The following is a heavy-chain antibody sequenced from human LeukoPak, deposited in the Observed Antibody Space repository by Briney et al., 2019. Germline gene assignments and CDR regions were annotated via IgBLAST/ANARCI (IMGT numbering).Heavy chain of an antibody. CDR1: GGSISSSNW. CDR3: ARDRSSGWYGQWSDAFDI. D-gene: IGHD6-19*01. CDR2: IYHSGST. Sequence: SGTLSLTCAVSGGSISSSNWWSWVRQPPGKGLEWIGEIYHSGSTNYNPSLKSRVTISVDKSKNQFSLKLSSVTAADTAVYYCARDRSSGWYGQWSDAFDIWGQGTMVTVSS. V-gene: IGHV4-4*02. J-gene: IGHJ3*02.